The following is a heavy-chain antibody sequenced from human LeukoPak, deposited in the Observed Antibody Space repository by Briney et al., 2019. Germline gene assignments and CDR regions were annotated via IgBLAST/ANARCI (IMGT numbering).Heavy chain of an antibody. CDR1: GFTFSSYA. CDR2: ISSSSSYI. V-gene: IGHV3-21*01. Sequence: GGSLRLSCAASGFTFSSYAMSWVRQAPGKGLEWVSSISSSSSYIYYADSVKGRFTISRDNAKNSLYLQMNSLRAEGTAVYYCARRFDGSYYYDSSGYYWYFDLWGRGTLVTVSS. D-gene: IGHD3-22*01. J-gene: IGHJ2*01. CDR3: ARRFDGSYYYDSSGYYWYFDL.